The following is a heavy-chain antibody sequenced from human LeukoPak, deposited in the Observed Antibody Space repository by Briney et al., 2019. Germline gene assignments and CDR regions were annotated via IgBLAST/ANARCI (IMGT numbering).Heavy chain of an antibody. D-gene: IGHD1-26*01. Sequence: PGGSLRLSCVASGFTFSSYWMHWVRQAPGKGLEWVSGISWNSGSIGYADSVKGRFTISRDNAKNSLYLQMNSLRAEDMALYYCAKDRGELLKGPFDYWGQGTLVTVSS. CDR1: GFTFSSYW. CDR3: AKDRGELLKGPFDY. J-gene: IGHJ4*02. CDR2: ISWNSGSI. V-gene: IGHV3-9*03.